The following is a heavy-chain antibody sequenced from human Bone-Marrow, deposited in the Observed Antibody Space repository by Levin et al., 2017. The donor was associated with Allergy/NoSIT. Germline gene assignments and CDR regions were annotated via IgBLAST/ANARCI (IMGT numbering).Heavy chain of an antibody. CDR2: IHYSGGT. J-gene: IGHJ4*02. D-gene: IGHD6-13*01. CDR1: GGSISITSYY. Sequence: PSETLSLTCSVSGGSISITSYYWGWIRQSPGKGLEWLGNIHYSGGTYYDPSLKSRVTVSVDTSKNQFSLKVTSVTAADTAVYYCARFAAAPGHFYFDSWGQGTLVTVSS. V-gene: IGHV4-39*01. CDR3: ARFAAAPGHFYFDS.